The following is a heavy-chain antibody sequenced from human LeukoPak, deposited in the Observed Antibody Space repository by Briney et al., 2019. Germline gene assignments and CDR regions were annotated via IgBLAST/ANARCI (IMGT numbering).Heavy chain of an antibody. Sequence: PSETLSLTCTVSGGSISSSSYYWGWIRQPPGKGLEWIGSIYYSGSTYYNPSLKSRVTISVDTSKNQFSLKLSSVTAADTAVYYCARLRITMIVVVITVDRLYYFDYWGQGTLVTVSS. CDR2: IYYSGST. V-gene: IGHV4-39*01. CDR3: ARLRITMIVVVITVDRLYYFDY. J-gene: IGHJ4*02. D-gene: IGHD3-22*01. CDR1: GGSISSSSYY.